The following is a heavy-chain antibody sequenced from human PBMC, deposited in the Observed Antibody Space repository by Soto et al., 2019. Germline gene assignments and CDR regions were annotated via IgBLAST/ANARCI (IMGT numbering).Heavy chain of an antibody. CDR1: GFSFTTAGVA. CDR3: AHSDGGYEIIYFDF. J-gene: IGHJ4*02. V-gene: IGHV2-5*01. CDR2: IYYNDDR. D-gene: IGHD5-12*01. Sequence: PTLVNPTQTLTLTCTFSGFSFTTAGVAVGWIRQTPGGALEWLTLIYYNDDRRFSPSLKTRLTITGDTSKNQVVLSLTNVDPGDTATYFCAHSDGGYEIIYFDFWGQGIPVTVSS.